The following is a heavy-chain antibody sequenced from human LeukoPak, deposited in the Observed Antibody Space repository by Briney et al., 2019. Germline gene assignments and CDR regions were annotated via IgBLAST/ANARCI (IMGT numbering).Heavy chain of an antibody. J-gene: IGHJ6*03. CDR3: ASLRFLESYYYMDV. Sequence: SETLSLTCTVSGGSISSGSYYWSWIRQPAGKGLEWIGRIYTSGSTNYNPSLKSRVTISVDTSKNQFSLKLSSVPAADTAVYYCASLRFLESYYYMDVWGKGTTVTVSS. CDR2: IYTSGST. CDR1: GGSISSGSYY. V-gene: IGHV4-61*02. D-gene: IGHD3-3*01.